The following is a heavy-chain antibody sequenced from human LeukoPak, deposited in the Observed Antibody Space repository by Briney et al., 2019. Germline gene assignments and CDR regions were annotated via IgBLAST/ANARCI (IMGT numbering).Heavy chain of an antibody. Sequence: SETLSLTCAVYGGSFSGYYWSWIRQPPGKGLEWIGEINHSGSTNYNPSLKSRVTISVDASKNQFSLKLSSVTAADTAVYYCARGRGSSSKGLGGYWGQGTLVTVSS. J-gene: IGHJ4*02. CDR2: INHSGST. V-gene: IGHV4-34*01. D-gene: IGHD6-6*01. CDR3: ARGRGSSSKGLGGY. CDR1: GGSFSGYY.